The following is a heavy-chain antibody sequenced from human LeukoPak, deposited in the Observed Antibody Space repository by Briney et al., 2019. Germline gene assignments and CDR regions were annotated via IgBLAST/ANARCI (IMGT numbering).Heavy chain of an antibody. CDR1: GGTFSSYA. D-gene: IGHD5-18*01. Sequence: ASVKVSCKASGGTFSSYAISWMRQAPGQGLEWMGGIIPIFGTANYAQKFQGRVTITADESTSTAYMELGSLRSEDTAVYYCARVSVYSYGYDPFDYWGQGTLVTVSS. CDR3: ARVSVYSYGYDPFDY. CDR2: IIPIFGTA. J-gene: IGHJ4*02. V-gene: IGHV1-69*13.